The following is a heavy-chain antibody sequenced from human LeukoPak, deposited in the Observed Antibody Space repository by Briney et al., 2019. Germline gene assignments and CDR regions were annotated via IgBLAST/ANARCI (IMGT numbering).Heavy chain of an antibody. CDR3: AAWWSHDDAFDI. J-gene: IGHJ3*02. CDR2: ISYDGRNK. D-gene: IGHD2-15*01. V-gene: IGHV3-30*03. CDR1: GFTFSNYG. Sequence: QTGGSLRLSCAASGFTFSNYGMHWVRQAPGKGLEWVAVISYDGRNKYYADSVKGRFTISRDNFRNTLYLQMNSLRAEDTAVYYCAAWWSHDDAFDIWGQGTMVTVSS.